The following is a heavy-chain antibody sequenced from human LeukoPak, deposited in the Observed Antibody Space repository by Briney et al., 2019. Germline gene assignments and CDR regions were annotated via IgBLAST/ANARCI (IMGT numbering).Heavy chain of an antibody. D-gene: IGHD1-26*01. CDR3: AREESIGSYQFLHDY. J-gene: IGHJ4*02. CDR2: IIPIFGTA. Sequence: SVKVSCKASGGTFSSYAISWVRQAPGQGLEWMGGIIPIFGTANYAQKFQGRVTITADESTSTAYMELSSLRSEDTAVYYCAREESIGSYQFLHDYWGQGTLVTVSS. CDR1: GGTFSSYA. V-gene: IGHV1-69*13.